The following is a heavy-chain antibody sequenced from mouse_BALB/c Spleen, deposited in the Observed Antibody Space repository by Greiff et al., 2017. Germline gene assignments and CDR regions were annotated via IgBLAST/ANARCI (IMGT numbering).Heavy chain of an antibody. CDR1: GYSFTSGYY. J-gene: IGHJ2*01. D-gene: IGHD4-1*01. V-gene: IGHV3-6*02. Sequence: EVKLMESGPGLVKPSQSLSLTCSVTGYSFTSGYYWKWIRQFPGNKLEWMGYISYDGSNYYNPSLKNRISITRDTSKNQFFLKLNSVTTEDTATYYCAGETDWDPFDYWGQGTTLTVSS. CDR3: AGETDWDPFDY. CDR2: ISYDGSN.